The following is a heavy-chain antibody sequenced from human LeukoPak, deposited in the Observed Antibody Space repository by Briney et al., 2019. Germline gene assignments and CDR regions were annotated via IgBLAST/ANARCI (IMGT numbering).Heavy chain of an antibody. CDR2: INAGNGNT. Sequence: ASVKVSCKASGYTFTSYAMHWVRQAPGQRLEWMGWINAGNGNTKYSQKFQGRVTTTRDTSASTAYMELSSLRSEDTAVYYCARTDSSSWYGPFRKWGQGTLVTVSS. V-gene: IGHV1-3*01. J-gene: IGHJ4*02. CDR1: GYTFTSYA. D-gene: IGHD6-13*01. CDR3: ARTDSSSWYGPFRK.